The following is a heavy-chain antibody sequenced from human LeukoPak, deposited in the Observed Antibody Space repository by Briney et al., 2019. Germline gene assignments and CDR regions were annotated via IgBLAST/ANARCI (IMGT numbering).Heavy chain of an antibody. CDR2: ISYDGSNK. J-gene: IGHJ4*02. V-gene: IGHV3-30*18. D-gene: IGHD5-18*01. CDR1: GFTFSSYG. Sequence: PGGSLRLSCAASGFTFSSYGMHWVRQAPGKGLEWVAVISYDGSNKYYADSVKGRFTISRDNSKNTLYLQMNSLRAEDTAVYYCAKDMGYTFGHAFDYWGQGTLVTVSS. CDR3: AKDMGYTFGHAFDY.